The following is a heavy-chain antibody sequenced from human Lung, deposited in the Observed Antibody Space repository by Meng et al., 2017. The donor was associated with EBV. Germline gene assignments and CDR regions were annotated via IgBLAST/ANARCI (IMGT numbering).Heavy chain of an antibody. CDR2: INAGNGNT. D-gene: IGHD2-2*01. Sequence: QVPPGQSVSEVKKPGASVKVSCKASGYSFTTYAMHWVRQAPGQRLEWMGWINAGNGNTKYSEKFQSRVTITRDTAASTAYMELSSLRSEDTAVYYCARTGCSSSSCYDYWGQGTLVTVSS. CDR1: GYSFTTYA. V-gene: IGHV1-3*01. CDR3: ARTGCSSSSCYDY. J-gene: IGHJ4*02.